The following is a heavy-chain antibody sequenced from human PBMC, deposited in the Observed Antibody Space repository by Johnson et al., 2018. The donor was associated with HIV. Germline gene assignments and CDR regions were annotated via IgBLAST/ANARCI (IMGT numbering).Heavy chain of an antibody. D-gene: IGHD1-7*01. Sequence: VELVDPLGGVVRPGGSLRLSWAASGFTLDDYGMSWVRQAPGKGLEWVSGINWSGGSAAYALSVKCRFTISRDNAKNSLYLQMNSLRAEDTALYYCARAGGTGTAYDAFDMWGQGTMVTVSS. CDR2: INWSGGSA. CDR3: ARAGGTGTAYDAFDM. CDR1: GFTLDDYG. J-gene: IGHJ3*02. V-gene: IGHV3-20*04.